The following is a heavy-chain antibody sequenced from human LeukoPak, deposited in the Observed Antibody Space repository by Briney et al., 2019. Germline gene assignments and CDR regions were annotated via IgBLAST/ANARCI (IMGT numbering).Heavy chain of an antibody. CDR1: GFTFSSYA. CDR2: ISGSGGST. Sequence: PTGGSLRLSCAASGFTFSSYAMSWVRQAPGKGLEWVSAISGSGGSTYYADSVKGRFTISRDNSKNTLYLQMNSLRAEDTAVYYCVAVTTPQCYYYMDVWGKGTTVTVSS. D-gene: IGHD4-11*01. CDR3: VAVTTPQCYYYMDV. V-gene: IGHV3-23*01. J-gene: IGHJ6*03.